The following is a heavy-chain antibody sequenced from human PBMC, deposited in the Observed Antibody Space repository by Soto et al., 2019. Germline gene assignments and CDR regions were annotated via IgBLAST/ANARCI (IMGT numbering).Heavy chain of an antibody. V-gene: IGHV3-48*02. J-gene: IGHJ6*02. CDR2: ISISSNTI. Sequence: GGSLRLSCAASGFTFSSYSMNWVRQAPGKGLEWVSYISISSNTIYYADSVKGRFTISRDNAKNSLSLQMNSLRDEDTAVYYCARDLASILSVWGQGTTVTVSS. CDR1: GFTFSSYS. CDR3: ARDLASILSV. D-gene: IGHD2-8*02.